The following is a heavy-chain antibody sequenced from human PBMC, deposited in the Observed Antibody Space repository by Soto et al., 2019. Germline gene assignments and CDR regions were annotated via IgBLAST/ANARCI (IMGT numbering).Heavy chain of an antibody. J-gene: IGHJ3*02. CDR3: TTVLGGVAAAGTALGDDAFDI. CDR2: IKSKTDGGTT. CDR1: GFTFSNAW. D-gene: IGHD6-13*01. Sequence: GGSLRLSCAASGFTFSNAWMSWVRQAPGKGLEWVGRIKSKTDGGTTDYAAPVKGRFTISRDDSKNTLYLQMNSLKTEDTAVYYCTTVLGGVAAAGTALGDDAFDIWGQGTMVTVSS. V-gene: IGHV3-15*01.